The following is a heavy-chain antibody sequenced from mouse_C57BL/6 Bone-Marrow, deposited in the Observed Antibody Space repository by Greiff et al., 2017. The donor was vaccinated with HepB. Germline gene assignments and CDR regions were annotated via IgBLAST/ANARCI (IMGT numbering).Heavy chain of an antibody. CDR2: INPSNGGT. Sequence: QVQLQQPGTELVKPRASVKLSCKTPVNTFPSYWTHWVKQRPGQGLEWIGNINPSNGGTNYNEKFKSKATLTVDKSSSTAYMQLSSLTSEDSAVYYCERRSKLRLGFAYWGQGTLITVSA. D-gene: IGHD3-2*02. CDR1: VNTFPSYW. V-gene: IGHV1-53*01. J-gene: IGHJ3*01. CDR3: ERRSKLRLGFAY.